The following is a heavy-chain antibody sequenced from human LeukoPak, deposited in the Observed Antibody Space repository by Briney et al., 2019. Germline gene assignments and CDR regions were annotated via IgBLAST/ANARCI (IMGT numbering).Heavy chain of an antibody. CDR1: GGSISSYY. Sequence: SETLSLTCTVSGGSISSYYWSWIRQPAGKGLEWIGRIYTSGSTNYNPSLKSRVTMSVDTSKNQFSLKLSSVTAADTAVYYCARDFRQQLSIDAFDIWGQGTMVTVSS. CDR2: IYTSGST. V-gene: IGHV4-4*07. CDR3: ARDFRQQLSIDAFDI. D-gene: IGHD6-13*01. J-gene: IGHJ3*02.